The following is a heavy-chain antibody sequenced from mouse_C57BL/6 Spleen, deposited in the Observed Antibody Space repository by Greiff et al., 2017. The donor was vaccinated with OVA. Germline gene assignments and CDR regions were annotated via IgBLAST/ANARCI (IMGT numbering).Heavy chain of an antibody. V-gene: IGHV1-22*01. CDR1: GYTFTDYN. CDR2: IHPNNGGT. Sequence: SGPELVKPGASVKLSCKASGYTFTDYNMHWVKQSHGQSLEWIGFIHPNNGGTSYNEKFKGKATLTVNKSSSTAYMELRSLTSEESAVYYCEREGLNYDYNGTWFDYWGQGTLVTVSA. J-gene: IGHJ3*01. CDR3: EREGLNYDYNGTWFDY. D-gene: IGHD2-4*01.